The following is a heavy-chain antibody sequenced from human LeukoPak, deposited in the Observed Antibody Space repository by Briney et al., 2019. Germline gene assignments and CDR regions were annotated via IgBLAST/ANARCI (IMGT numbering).Heavy chain of an antibody. J-gene: IGHJ6*03. CDR2: IYYSGST. V-gene: IGHV4-61*10. Sequence: PSQTLSLTCTVSGGSISSGSYYWSWIRQPAGKGLEWIGYIYYSGSTNYNPSLKSRVTISVDTSKNQFSLKLSSVTAADTAVYYCARGPDCGGDCYSTYYYYYYMDVWGKGTTVTVSS. CDR3: ARGPDCGGDCYSTYYYYYYMDV. D-gene: IGHD2-21*02. CDR1: GGSISSGSYY.